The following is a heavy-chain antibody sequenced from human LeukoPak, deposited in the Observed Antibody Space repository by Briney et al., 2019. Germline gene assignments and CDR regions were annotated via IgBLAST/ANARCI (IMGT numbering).Heavy chain of an antibody. J-gene: IGHJ4*02. CDR3: ARVVGGSGWHDFDY. CDR2: IYHSGST. Sequence: SETLSLTCAVSGGSISSSNWWSWVRPPPGKGLEWIGEIYHSGSTNYNPSLKSRVTISVDKSKNQFSLKLSSVTAADTAVYYCARVVGGSGWHDFDYWGQGTLVTVSS. D-gene: IGHD6-19*01. V-gene: IGHV4-4*02. CDR1: GGSISSSNW.